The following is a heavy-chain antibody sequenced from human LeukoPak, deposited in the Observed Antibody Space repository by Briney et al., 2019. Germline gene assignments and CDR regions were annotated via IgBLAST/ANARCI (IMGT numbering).Heavy chain of an antibody. D-gene: IGHD3-3*01. CDR2: IDGSSSYI. CDR1: GLALTPYS. Sequence: GGSRRLSCVASGLALTPYSMNWVRQAPGQGLDWVASIDGSSSYIFYANSVKGRFTITRDNAKNSLYLQMDSLRADDTALYYCTKTPLSGYYFDLWGQGTMVTVSS. CDR3: TKTPLSGYYFDL. J-gene: IGHJ4*02. V-gene: IGHV3-21*01.